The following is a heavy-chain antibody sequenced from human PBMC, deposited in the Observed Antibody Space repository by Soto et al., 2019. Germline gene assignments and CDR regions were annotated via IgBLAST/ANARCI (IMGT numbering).Heavy chain of an antibody. V-gene: IGHV3-49*04. J-gene: IGHJ6*02. CDR3: TREGGGYDDYYYYGMDV. D-gene: IGHD5-12*01. Sequence: GGSLRLSCTASGFTFGDYAMSWVRQAPGKGLEWVGFIRSKAYGGTTEYAVSVKGRFTISRDDSKSIAYLQMNSLKTEDTAVYYCTREGGGYDDYYYYGMDVWGQGTTVTVSS. CDR2: IRSKAYGGTT. CDR1: GFTFGDYA.